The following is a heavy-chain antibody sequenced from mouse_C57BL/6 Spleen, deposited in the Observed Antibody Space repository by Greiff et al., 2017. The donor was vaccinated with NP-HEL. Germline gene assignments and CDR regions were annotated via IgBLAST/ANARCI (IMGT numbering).Heavy chain of an antibody. CDR1: GYTFTSYW. J-gene: IGHJ4*01. CDR3: ARYGSLYAMDY. D-gene: IGHD1-1*01. CDR2: IDPSDSET. Sequence: VKLQQPGAELVRPGSSVKLSCKASGYTFTSYWMHWVKQRPIQGLEWIGNIDPSDSETHYNQKFKDKATLTVDKSSSTAYMQLSSLTSEDSAVYYCARYGSLYAMDYWGQGTSVTVSS. V-gene: IGHV1-52*01.